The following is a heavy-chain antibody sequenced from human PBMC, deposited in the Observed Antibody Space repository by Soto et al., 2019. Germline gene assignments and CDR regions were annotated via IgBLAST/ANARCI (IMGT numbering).Heavy chain of an antibody. CDR2: ITSCGSTT. D-gene: IGHD6-19*01. V-gene: IGHV3-48*03. Sequence: GGSLRLSCAASGFSFSNYAMNWVRQAPGKGLEWVSGITSCGSTTYYADSVKGRFTISRDNAKNSLYLQMNSLRAEDTAVYYCARLRSGWYVDYWGQGTLVTVSS. CDR1: GFSFSNYA. CDR3: ARLRSGWYVDY. J-gene: IGHJ4*02.